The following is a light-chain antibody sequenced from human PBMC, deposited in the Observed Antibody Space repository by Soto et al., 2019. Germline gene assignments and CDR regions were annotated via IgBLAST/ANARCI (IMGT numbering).Light chain of an antibody. V-gene: IGLV2-14*01. CDR1: SSDVGAYNY. Sequence: QSALTQPASVSGSPGQSITISCTGTSSDVGAYNYVSWFQQHPGKAPTLIISEASNRPSGVSNRFSGSKSGNAASLTISGLQAEDEADYFCFSFTTDWTHVFGTGTKVTVL. CDR2: EAS. CDR3: FSFTTDWTHV. J-gene: IGLJ1*01.